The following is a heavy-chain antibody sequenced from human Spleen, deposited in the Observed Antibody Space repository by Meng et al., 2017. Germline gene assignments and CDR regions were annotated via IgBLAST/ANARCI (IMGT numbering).Heavy chain of an antibody. Sequence: SWVRRAPGRGLERVSSSSGRTADTYYADPVRGRFTISRDNSKNTLSLQMNSLGADDTAIYYCAKLSSPEDDFGGYVPYPWGQGTLVTVSS. V-gene: IGHV3-23*01. J-gene: IGHJ5*02. D-gene: IGHD4-17*01. CDR3: AKLSSPEDDFGGYVPYP. CDR2: SSGRTADT.